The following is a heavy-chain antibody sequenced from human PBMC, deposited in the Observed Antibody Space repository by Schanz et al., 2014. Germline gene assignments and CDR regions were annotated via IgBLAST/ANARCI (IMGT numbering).Heavy chain of an antibody. CDR3: ARIGGSVFDY. J-gene: IGHJ4*02. V-gene: IGHV3-23*04. CDR1: GFTFSGYS. CDR2: ISGSGGST. D-gene: IGHD3-10*01. Sequence: EVQLVESGGGLVQPGGSLRLSCAASGFTFSGYSMNWVRQAPGKGLEWVSAISGSGGSTYYADSVKGRFTMSRDNSKNTVHLQMSSLRVEDTAVYYCARIGGSVFDYWAQGTLVTVSS.